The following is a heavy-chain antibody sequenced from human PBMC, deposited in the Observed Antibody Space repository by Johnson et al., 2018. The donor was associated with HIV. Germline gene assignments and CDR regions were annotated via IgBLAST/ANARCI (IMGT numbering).Heavy chain of an antibody. V-gene: IGHV3-20*04. CDR3: AREGGYSGYEGVGHTNDAFDI. D-gene: IGHD5-12*01. CDR1: GFTFDDYG. CDR2: INWNGGSK. J-gene: IGHJ3*02. Sequence: VQLVESGGGVVRPGGSLRLPCAASGFTFDDYGMSWVRQAPGKGLEWVAGINWNGGSKGYADSVKGRFTISRDTSKNTLYLQMNSLRAEDTAVYYCAREGGYSGYEGVGHTNDAFDIWGQGTMVTVSS.